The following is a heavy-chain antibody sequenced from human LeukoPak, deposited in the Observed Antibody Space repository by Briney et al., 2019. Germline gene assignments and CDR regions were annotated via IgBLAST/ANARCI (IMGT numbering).Heavy chain of an antibody. D-gene: IGHD3-22*01. CDR1: GYIFTNFG. V-gene: IGHV1-18*01. CDR3: ARDLTHRRNYDNSGYQIVPAF. CDR2: ISGYNGNT. J-gene: IGHJ4*02. Sequence: GASVKVSCKASGYIFTNFGISWVRQARGQGLEWMGWISGYNGNTKYVQKFQGRVTMTTGTSTSTAYIELRSLRSDDTAVYYCARDLTHRRNYDNSGYQIVPAFWGQGTLVTVSS.